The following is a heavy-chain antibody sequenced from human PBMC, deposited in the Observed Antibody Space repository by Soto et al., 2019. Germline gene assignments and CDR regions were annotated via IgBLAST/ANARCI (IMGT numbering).Heavy chain of an antibody. CDR2: IYYSGST. Sequence: QLQLQESGPGLVKPSETLSLTCTVSGGSISSSSYYWGWIRQPPGKGLEWIGSIYYSGSTYYNPSLKRRVPLSVDTSKNQFSLKLSSVTAADTAVYYCARQNVLLWFGESYYFDYWGQGTLVTVSS. V-gene: IGHV4-39*01. J-gene: IGHJ4*02. D-gene: IGHD3-10*01. CDR1: GGSISSSSYY. CDR3: ARQNVLLWFGESYYFDY.